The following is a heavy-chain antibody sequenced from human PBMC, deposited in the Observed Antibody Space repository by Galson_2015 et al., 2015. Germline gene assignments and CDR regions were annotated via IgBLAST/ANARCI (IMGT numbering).Heavy chain of an antibody. CDR3: ARDGEEGYYDISGYPNYFDY. CDR1: GFTFSSYS. D-gene: IGHD3-22*01. V-gene: IGHV3-48*02. CDR2: ISSSSSAI. Sequence: SLRLSCAASGFTFSSYSMNWVRQAPGKGLEWVSYISSSSSAIYYADSVQGRFTISRDNAKNSLYLQMNSQRDEDTAVYYCARDGEEGYYDISGYPNYFDYWGQGTLVTVSS. J-gene: IGHJ4*02.